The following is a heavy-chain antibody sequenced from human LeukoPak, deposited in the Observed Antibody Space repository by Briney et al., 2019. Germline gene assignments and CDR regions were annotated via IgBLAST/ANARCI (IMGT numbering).Heavy chain of an antibody. D-gene: IGHD6-13*01. CDR3: SRKISLYSSSWYRYWFDP. Sequence: ASVKVSCKASGYTFTSYGISWVRQAPGQGLEWMGWISAYNGNTNYAQKLQGRVTMTTDTSTSTDYMELRNLSSDDTAGYYCSRKISLYSSSWYRYWFDPWGQGTLVTVSS. V-gene: IGHV1-18*01. CDR2: ISAYNGNT. CDR1: GYTFTSYG. J-gene: IGHJ5*02.